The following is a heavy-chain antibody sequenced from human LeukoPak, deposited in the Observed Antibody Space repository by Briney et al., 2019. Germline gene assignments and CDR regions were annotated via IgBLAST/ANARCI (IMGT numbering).Heavy chain of an antibody. Sequence: GGSLRLSCAASGFTFDDYGMSWVRQAPGKGLEWVSGINWNGGRTCYADSVKGRFTISRENAKNSLYLQMNSLSAEDTALYYCARGFGSGSYLYWGQGTLVSVSS. CDR2: INWNGGRT. J-gene: IGHJ4*02. CDR3: ARGFGSGSYLY. V-gene: IGHV3-20*04. D-gene: IGHD3-10*01. CDR1: GFTFDDYG.